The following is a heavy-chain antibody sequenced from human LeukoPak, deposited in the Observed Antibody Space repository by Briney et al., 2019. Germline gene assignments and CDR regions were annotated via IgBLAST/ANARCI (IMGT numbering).Heavy chain of an antibody. CDR2: INPNSGGT. D-gene: IGHD3-22*01. Sequence: ASVKVSCKASGYTFTGYYMHWVRQAPGQGLEWMGWINPNSGGTNYAQKFQGRVTMTRDTSISTAYMELSRLRSDDTAVYYCARDAYRRYYYDSSGYPYFDYWGQGTPVTVSS. CDR1: GYTFTGYY. CDR3: ARDAYRRYYYDSSGYPYFDY. J-gene: IGHJ4*02. V-gene: IGHV1-2*02.